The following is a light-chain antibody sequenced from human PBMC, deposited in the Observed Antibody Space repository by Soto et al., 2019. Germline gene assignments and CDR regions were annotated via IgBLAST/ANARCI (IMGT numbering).Light chain of an antibody. CDR1: QSINSY. Sequence: DIQLTQSPSSLSASVGDRVTITCRASQSINSYLAWYLQKPGKAPKLLIYSASTLQTGVPSRFSGSGSGRDFTLTISSLQPEDFGTYYCQQLSAYLARTFGGGTKVDIK. CDR2: SAS. V-gene: IGKV1-9*01. CDR3: QQLSAYLART. J-gene: IGKJ4*01.